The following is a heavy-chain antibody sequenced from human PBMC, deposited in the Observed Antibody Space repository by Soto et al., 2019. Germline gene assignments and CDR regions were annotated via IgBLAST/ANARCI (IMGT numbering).Heavy chain of an antibody. J-gene: IGHJ3*01. CDR1: GDSMSSYY. Sequence: QVQLQESGPGLVEPSETLSLTCTVSGDSMSSYYWSWIRQSAEKGLEWSGRISATGTTTYIPSLKSRITLSVDTSKNQFSLNLIFVTAADTAVYFCAIDQSGAADFWGQETVVTVS. CDR2: ISATGTT. V-gene: IGHV4-4*07. D-gene: IGHD7-27*01. CDR3: AIDQSGAADF.